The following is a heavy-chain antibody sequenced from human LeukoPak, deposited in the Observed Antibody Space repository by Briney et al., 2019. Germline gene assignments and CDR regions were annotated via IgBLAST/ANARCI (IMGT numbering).Heavy chain of an antibody. CDR3: ARAYYGSGSYVDY. CDR2: INPNSGGT. J-gene: IGHJ4*02. Sequence: ASVKVPCKPSGYTFTGYYMHWVRQAPGQRLKRMGWINPNSGGTNYAQKFQGRVTMTRDTSISTAYMELSRLRSDDTAVYYCARAYYGSGSYVDYWGQGTLVTVSS. D-gene: IGHD3-10*01. CDR1: GYTFTGYY. V-gene: IGHV1-2*02.